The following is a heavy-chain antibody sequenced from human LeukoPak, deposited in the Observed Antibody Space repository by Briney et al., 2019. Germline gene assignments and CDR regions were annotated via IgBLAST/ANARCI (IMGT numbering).Heavy chain of an antibody. CDR2: IYYSGST. V-gene: IGHV4-34*01. D-gene: IGHD6-13*01. CDR1: GGSFSGYY. Sequence: PSETLSLTCAVYGGSFSGYYWSWIRQPPGKGLEWIGSIYYSGSTYYNPSLKSRVTISVDTSKNQFSLKLSSVTAADTAVYYCARRGIAAAEFDYWGQGTLVTVSS. J-gene: IGHJ4*02. CDR3: ARRGIAAAEFDY.